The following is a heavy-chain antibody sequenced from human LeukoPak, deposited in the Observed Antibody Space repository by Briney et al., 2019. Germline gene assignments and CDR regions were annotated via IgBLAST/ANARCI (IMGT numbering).Heavy chain of an antibody. D-gene: IGHD3-3*01. CDR3: AREGDLWSGYYAEAYGMDV. Sequence: ASVKVSCKASGYTFTGYYMHWVRQAPGQGLEWMGWINPNSGGTNYAQKFQGWVTMTRDTSISTAYMELSRLRSDDTAVYYCAREGDLWSGYYAEAYGMDVWGQGTTVTVSS. CDR2: INPNSGGT. CDR1: GYTFTGYY. J-gene: IGHJ6*02. V-gene: IGHV1-2*04.